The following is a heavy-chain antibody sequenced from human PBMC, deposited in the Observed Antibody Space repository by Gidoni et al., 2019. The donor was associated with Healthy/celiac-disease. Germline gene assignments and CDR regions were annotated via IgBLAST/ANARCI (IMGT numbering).Heavy chain of an antibody. V-gene: IGHV3-23*01. CDR1: GFTFSSYA. CDR2: ISGSGGST. J-gene: IGHJ4*02. D-gene: IGHD4-4*01. Sequence: EVQMLESGGGLVQPGGSLGLSCAASGFTFSSYAMSWVRQAPGKGLEWVSAISGSGGSTYYADSVKGRFTISRDNSKNTLYLQMNSLRAEDTAVYYCAKRTLHPTGPLWGQGTLVTVSS. CDR3: AKRTLHPTGPL.